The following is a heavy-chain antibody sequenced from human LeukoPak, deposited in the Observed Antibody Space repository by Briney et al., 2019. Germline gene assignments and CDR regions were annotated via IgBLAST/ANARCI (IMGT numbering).Heavy chain of an antibody. V-gene: IGHV4-38-2*01. CDR2: VHESGSS. J-gene: IGHJ4*02. D-gene: IGHD1-26*01. Sequence: PSETLSLTCAVSGYSISRGYYWGWVRQSPGKRPPWLGSVHESGSSHHNPFLRSRVNIELDTSENEFCLTLTSTTAADSGNYYCVRGEVGDFDSWGQGTLVIVSS. CDR1: GYSISRGYY. CDR3: VRGEVGDFDS.